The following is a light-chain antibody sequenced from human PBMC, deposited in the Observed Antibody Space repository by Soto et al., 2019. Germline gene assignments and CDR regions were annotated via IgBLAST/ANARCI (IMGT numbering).Light chain of an antibody. Sequence: EIVLTQSPVTLSLSPGERATLSCRASQNVKSYLAWYQQKAGQAPRLLIYDASNRATGIPARFSGSGSGTDFTLTISSLEPEDIAVYYCQQREDWPLTFGGGNKVEIK. J-gene: IGKJ4*01. CDR3: QQREDWPLT. CDR1: QNVKSY. CDR2: DAS. V-gene: IGKV3-11*01.